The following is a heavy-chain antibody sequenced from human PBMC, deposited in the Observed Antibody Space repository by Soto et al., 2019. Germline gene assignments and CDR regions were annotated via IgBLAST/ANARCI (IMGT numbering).Heavy chain of an antibody. J-gene: IGHJ3*01. V-gene: IGHV3-23*01. D-gene: IGHD3-16*02. Sequence: EVQLMESGGGLVQPGGSLRLSCASSGFTLSMSAVNWVRQAPGKGLEWVSYISDSGDRTYYADSVKGRVTIYRDRSKNTVSLQMDSLRAEDTAVYYCAKDRGIIVKAGDAFDVWGQGTKVTVSS. CDR3: AKDRGIIVKAGDAFDV. CDR1: GFTLSMSA. CDR2: ISDSGDRT.